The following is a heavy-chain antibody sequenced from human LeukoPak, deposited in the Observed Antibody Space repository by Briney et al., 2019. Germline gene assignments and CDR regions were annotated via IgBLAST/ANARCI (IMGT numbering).Heavy chain of an antibody. V-gene: IGHV4-39*01. Sequence: SETLSLTCTVSAGSISSSRYYWGSIRHPPGKGLEWIGTIYYSVNTYYNPSLKSRVTISVDTPKNQFSLKLSSVTPADTAVYYCARHWVYSSSHFDYWVQGTLVTVSS. CDR2: IYYSVNT. J-gene: IGHJ4*02. CDR1: AGSISSSRYY. CDR3: ARHWVYSSSHFDY. D-gene: IGHD6-6*01.